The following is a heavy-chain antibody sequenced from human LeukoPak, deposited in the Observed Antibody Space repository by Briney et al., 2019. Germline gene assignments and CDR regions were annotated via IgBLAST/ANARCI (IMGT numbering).Heavy chain of an antibody. J-gene: IGHJ4*02. CDR3: ARGATTPDY. CDR1: GGSISSSSYY. Sequence: SETLSLTCTVSGGSISSSSYYWGWIRQPPGKGLEWIGSIYHSGSTYYNPSLKSRVTISVDTSKNQFSLKLSSVTAADTAVYYCARGATTPDYWGQGTLVTVSS. CDR2: IYHSGST. V-gene: IGHV4-39*07. D-gene: IGHD1-26*01.